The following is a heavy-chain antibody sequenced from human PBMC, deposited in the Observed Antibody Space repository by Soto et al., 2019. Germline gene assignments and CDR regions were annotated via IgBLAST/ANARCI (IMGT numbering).Heavy chain of an antibody. CDR1: GFSLSTSGMC. J-gene: IGHJ4*02. Sequence: SGATIVNPTQTLPLTCTCSGFSLSTSGMCVSWIRQPPGKALEWLARIDWDDDKYYSTSLKTRLTISKDTSKHQVVLTMTNMDPVDTATYYCGHRDGYNYYHSEYWGQGTLVTVSS. CDR2: IDWDDDK. V-gene: IGHV2-70*12. D-gene: IGHD5-12*01. CDR3: GHRDGYNYYHSEY.